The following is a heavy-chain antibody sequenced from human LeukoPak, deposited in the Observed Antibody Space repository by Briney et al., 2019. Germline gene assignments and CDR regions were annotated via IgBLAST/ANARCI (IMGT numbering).Heavy chain of an antibody. CDR1: GGSISSSSYY. CDR3: ARRWELLDDAFDI. CDR2: IYYSGST. J-gene: IGHJ3*02. V-gene: IGHV4-39*01. D-gene: IGHD1-26*01. Sequence: SETLSLTCTVSGGSISSSSYYWGWIRQPPGKGLEWIGSIYYSGSTYYNPSLKSRVTISVDTSKNQFSLKLSPVTAADTAVYYCARRWELLDDAFDIWGQGTMVTVPS.